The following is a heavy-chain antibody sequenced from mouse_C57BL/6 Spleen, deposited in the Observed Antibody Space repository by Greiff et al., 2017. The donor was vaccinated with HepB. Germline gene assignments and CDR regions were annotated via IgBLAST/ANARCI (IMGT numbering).Heavy chain of an antibody. J-gene: IGHJ2*01. CDR3: ARNGITTVVAMRYYFDY. V-gene: IGHV2-2*01. Sequence: QVQLQQSGPGLVQPSQSLSITCTVSGFSLTSYGVHWVRQSPGKGLEWLGVIWSGGRTDYNAAFISRLCISKDNSKSQVFFKMNSLQADYTAIYYCARNGITTVVAMRYYFDYWGQGTTLTVSS. D-gene: IGHD1-1*01. CDR2: IWSGGRT. CDR1: GFSLTSYG.